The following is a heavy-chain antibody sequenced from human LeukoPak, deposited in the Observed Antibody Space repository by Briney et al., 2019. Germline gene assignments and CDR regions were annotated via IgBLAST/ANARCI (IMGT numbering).Heavy chain of an antibody. V-gene: IGHV3-33*08. Sequence: GGSLRLSCAASGFTFSNYWMSWVRQAPGKGLEWVAVIWYDGSNKYYADSVKGRFTISRDNSKNTLYLQMNSLRAEGTAVYYCARDRYSGSYSGAFDIWGQGTMVTVSS. D-gene: IGHD1-26*01. J-gene: IGHJ3*02. CDR1: GFTFSNYW. CDR3: ARDRYSGSYSGAFDI. CDR2: IWYDGSNK.